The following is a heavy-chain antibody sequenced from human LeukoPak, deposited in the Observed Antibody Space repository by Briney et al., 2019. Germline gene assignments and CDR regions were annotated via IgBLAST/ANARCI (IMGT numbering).Heavy chain of an antibody. CDR3: ARQEYCSGGSCYTWFDP. V-gene: IGHV5-51*01. J-gene: IGHJ5*02. Sequence: GESLKISCKDSGYRFSSYWIAWVRQMPGKGLEYIGIIYPGDSDIRYSPSFQGQVTISADKSISTAYLQWSSLKASDTAMYYCARQEYCSGGSCYTWFDPWGQGTLVTVSS. D-gene: IGHD2-15*01. CDR1: GYRFSSYW. CDR2: IYPGDSDI.